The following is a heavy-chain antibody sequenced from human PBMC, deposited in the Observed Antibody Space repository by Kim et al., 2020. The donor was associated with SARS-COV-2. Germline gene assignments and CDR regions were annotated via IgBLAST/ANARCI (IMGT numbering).Heavy chain of an antibody. Sequence: SETLSLTCTVSGGSISSSSYYWGWIRQPPGKGLEWIGSIYYSGSTYYNPSLKSRVTISVDTSKNQFSLKLSSVTAADTAVYYCARQLPTPHYDSSGYYFCYWGQGTLVTVSS. V-gene: IGHV4-39*01. D-gene: IGHD3-22*01. CDR1: GGSISSSSYY. CDR2: IYYSGST. CDR3: ARQLPTPHYDSSGYYFCY. J-gene: IGHJ4*02.